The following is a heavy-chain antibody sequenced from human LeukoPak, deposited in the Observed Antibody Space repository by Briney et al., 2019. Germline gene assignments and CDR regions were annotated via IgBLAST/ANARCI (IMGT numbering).Heavy chain of an antibody. CDR3: TRDLGQTYYYDSSGLDY. CDR1: GYTFTAYY. V-gene: IGHV1-2*02. CDR2: INPNSGDT. D-gene: IGHD3-22*01. J-gene: IGHJ4*02. Sequence: ASVKVSCKASGYTFTAYYMQWVRQAPGQGLEWMGWINPNSGDTNYVQKFQGRVTMTRDTSISTAYMDLSRLGSDDTAVYYCTRDLGQTYYYDSSGLDYWGQGTLVTVSS.